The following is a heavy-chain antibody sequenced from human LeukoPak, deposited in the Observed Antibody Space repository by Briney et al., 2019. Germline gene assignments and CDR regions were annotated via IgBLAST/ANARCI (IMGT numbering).Heavy chain of an antibody. CDR3: AKDPRSGTGAY. CDR1: GFTFSSYA. CDR2: ISGSGGST. Sequence: GGSLRLCCAASGFTFSSYAMSWVRQATGKGLEWVSAISGSGGSTYYADSVKGRFTISRDNSKNTLYLQMNSLRAEDTAVYYCAKDPRSGTGAYWGQGTLVTVSS. V-gene: IGHV3-23*01. J-gene: IGHJ4*02. D-gene: IGHD6-13*01.